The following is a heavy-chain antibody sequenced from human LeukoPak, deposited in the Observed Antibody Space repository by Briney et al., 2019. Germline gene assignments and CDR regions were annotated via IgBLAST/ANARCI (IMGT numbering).Heavy chain of an antibody. V-gene: IGHV4-4*09. J-gene: IGHJ4*02. CDR2: IYTSGST. D-gene: IGHD3-10*01. Sequence: GSLRLSCAASGITFSNAWMTWVRQAPGKGLEWIGYIYTSGSTNYNPSLKSRVTISVDTSKNQFSLKLSSVTAADTAVYYCARHYGSGSYYPDWGQGALVTVSS. CDR3: ARHYGSGSYYPD. CDR1: GITFSNAW.